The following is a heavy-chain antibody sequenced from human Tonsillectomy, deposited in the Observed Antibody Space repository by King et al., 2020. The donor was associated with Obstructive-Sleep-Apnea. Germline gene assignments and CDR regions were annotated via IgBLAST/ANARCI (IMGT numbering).Heavy chain of an antibody. CDR2: ISYSGST. CDR3: ARSLDSSGYYYTNY. CDR1: GGSISSYY. D-gene: IGHD3-22*01. J-gene: IGHJ4*02. Sequence: QLQESGPGLVKPSETLSLTCTVSGGSISSYYWSWIRQPPGKGLEWIGYISYSGSTNYNPSLKSRVTISVDTSKNQFSLKLSYVTAADTAVYYCARSLDSSGYYYTNYWGQGTLVTVSS. V-gene: IGHV4-59*08.